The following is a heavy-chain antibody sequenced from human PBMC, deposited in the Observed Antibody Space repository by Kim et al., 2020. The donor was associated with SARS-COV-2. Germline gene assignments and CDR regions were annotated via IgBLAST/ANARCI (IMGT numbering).Heavy chain of an antibody. D-gene: IGHD2-15*01. V-gene: IGHV3-7*01. CDR2: IKQDGSEK. Sequence: GGSLRLSCVASGFTFSSYWMSWVRQAPGKGLEWVANIKQDGSEKYYEDSVKGRFTISRDNAKNSLYLQMNSLRAEDTAVYYCARMDDCRGGSCYSGFPHYFDYWGQGTLVTVSS. CDR3: ARMDDCRGGSCYSGFPHYFDY. CDR1: GFTFSSYW. J-gene: IGHJ4*02.